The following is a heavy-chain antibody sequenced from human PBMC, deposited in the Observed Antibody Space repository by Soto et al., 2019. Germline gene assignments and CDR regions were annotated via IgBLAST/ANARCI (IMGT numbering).Heavy chain of an antibody. CDR2: ITGSGGST. V-gene: IGHV3-23*01. D-gene: IGHD5-18*01. CDR3: AALDTAMVKTAGY. J-gene: IGHJ4*02. Sequence: WGSLRLSCVASGFTLSTYAMSWVRQAPGKGLEWVPGITGSGGSTYYADSVKGRFTISRDNSKSTVSLHMNSLRAEDTAVYYCAALDTAMVKTAGYWGQGTLVTVSS. CDR1: GFTLSTYA.